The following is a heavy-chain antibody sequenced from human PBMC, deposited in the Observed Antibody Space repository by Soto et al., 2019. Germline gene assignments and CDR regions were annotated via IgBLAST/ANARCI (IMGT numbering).Heavy chain of an antibody. CDR1: GFNFNAYV. CDR2: ISGSGGSR. D-gene: IGHD2-2*01. V-gene: IGHV3-23*01. CDR3: AKDQPTPYPNWFDP. J-gene: IGHJ5*02. Sequence: GGSLRLCCAASGFNFNAYVMHWVRQAPGKGLEWVSVISGSGGSRYYADSVKGRFTISRDNSKNTLYLQMNSLRAEDTAVYYCAKDQPTPYPNWFDPWGQGTLVTVSS.